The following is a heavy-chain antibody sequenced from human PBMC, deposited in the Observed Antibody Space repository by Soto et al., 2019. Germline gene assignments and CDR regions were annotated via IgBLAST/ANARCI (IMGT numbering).Heavy chain of an antibody. V-gene: IGHV3-72*01. CDR1: GFTFSDHY. J-gene: IGHJ5*02. Sequence: EVQLVESGGGLVQPGGSLRLSCAASGFTFSDHYMDWVRQAPGKGLEWVGRTRNKPNSYTTEYAASVRGRFTISSDDSKNPLYLQMNSLKTEDTAVYYCAMEGSGPGWTWGQGTLVTVSS. D-gene: IGHD3-10*01. CDR3: AMEGSGPGWT. CDR2: TRNKPNSYTT.